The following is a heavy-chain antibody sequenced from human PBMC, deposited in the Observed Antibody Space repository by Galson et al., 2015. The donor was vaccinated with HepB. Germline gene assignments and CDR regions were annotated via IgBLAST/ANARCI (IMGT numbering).Heavy chain of an antibody. Sequence: SLRLSCAASGFTFSSYGMHWVRQAPGKGLEWVAVISYDGSNKYYADSVKGRFTISRDNSKNTLYLQMNSLRAEDTAVYYCAKDRSWVAGTEGVFDYWGQGTLVTVSS. CDR1: GFTFSSYG. CDR2: ISYDGSNK. CDR3: AKDRSWVAGTEGVFDY. J-gene: IGHJ4*02. V-gene: IGHV3-30*18. D-gene: IGHD6-19*01.